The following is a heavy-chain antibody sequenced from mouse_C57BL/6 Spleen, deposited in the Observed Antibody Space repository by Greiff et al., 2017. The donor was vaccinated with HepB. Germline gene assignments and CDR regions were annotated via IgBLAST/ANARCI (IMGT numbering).Heavy chain of an antibody. CDR3: ARGGGWDDAMDY. V-gene: IGHV1-54*01. CDR1: GYAFTNYL. Sequence: QVQLQQSGAELVRPGTSVKVSCKASGYAFTNYLIEWVKQRPGQGLEWIGVINPGSGGTNYNEKFKGKATLTADKSSSTAYMQLSSLTSEDSAVYFCARGGGWDDAMDYWGQGTSDTVSS. CDR2: INPGSGGT. D-gene: IGHD4-1*01. J-gene: IGHJ4*01.